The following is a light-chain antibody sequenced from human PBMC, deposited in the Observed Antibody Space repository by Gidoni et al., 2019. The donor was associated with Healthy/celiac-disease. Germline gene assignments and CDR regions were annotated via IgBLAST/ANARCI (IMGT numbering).Light chain of an antibody. CDR2: DVS. V-gene: IGLV2-11*01. CDR3: CSYAGSYTLGV. J-gene: IGLJ2*01. CDR1: SSDVGGYNY. Sequence: GSPGQSVTIFCTGTSSDVGGYNYVSWYQQHPGKAPKLMIYDVSKRPSGVPDRFSGSKSGNTASLTISGLQAEDEADYYCCSYAGSYTLGVFGGGTKLTVL.